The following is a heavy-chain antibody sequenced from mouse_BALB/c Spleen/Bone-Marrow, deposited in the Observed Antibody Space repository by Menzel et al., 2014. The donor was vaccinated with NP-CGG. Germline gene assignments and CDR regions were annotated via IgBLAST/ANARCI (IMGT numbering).Heavy chain of an antibody. CDR2: TYPGDGGT. J-gene: IGHJ4*01. CDR1: GYAFSTYW. V-gene: IGHV1-80*01. Sequence: VKLQQPGAELVRPESSVKISCKASGYAFSTYWMIWVKQRPGQGLEWIGQTYPGDGGTNYNGKFKGKATLTADKSSSTAYMQLSSLTSEDSAVYVCARGARSAMDYWGQGTSVTVSS. CDR3: ARGARSAMDY.